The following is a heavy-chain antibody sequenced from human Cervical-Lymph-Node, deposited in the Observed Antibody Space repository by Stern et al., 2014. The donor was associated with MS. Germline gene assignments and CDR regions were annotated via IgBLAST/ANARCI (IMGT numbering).Heavy chain of an antibody. J-gene: IGHJ4*02. Sequence: EVHLVESGGGLVKPGGSLRLSCAASGFTFSTFSMNWVRQAPGKGLEWVSSISSSGSSNYYADSVKGRFTISRDNAKNSLYLQMNSLSAEDTAVYYCARGGYFSDYWGQGTLVTVSS. CDR3: ARGGYFSDY. D-gene: IGHD3-22*01. CDR1: GFTFSTFS. CDR2: ISSSGSSN. V-gene: IGHV3-21*01.